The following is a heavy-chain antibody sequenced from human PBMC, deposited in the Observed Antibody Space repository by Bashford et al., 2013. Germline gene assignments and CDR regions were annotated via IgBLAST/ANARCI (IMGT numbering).Heavy chain of an antibody. CDR3: ACHSTVVSSGFYWYFDL. V-gene: IGHV3-48*02. Sequence: VRQAPGKGLEWVSYISGSGTAIYYADSVKGRFTISRDNAKNSLYLQMNSLRDEDTAVYYCACHSTVVSSGFYWYFDLWGRGTLVTVSS. J-gene: IGHJ2*01. D-gene: IGHD6-19*01. CDR2: ISGSGTAI.